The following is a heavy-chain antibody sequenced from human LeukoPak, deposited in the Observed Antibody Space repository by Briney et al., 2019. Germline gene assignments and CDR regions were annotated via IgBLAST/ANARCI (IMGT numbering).Heavy chain of an antibody. Sequence: PSETLSLTCAVYGGSFSGYYWSWIRQPPGKGLEWIGEINHSGSTNYNPSLKSRVTISVDTSKNQFSLKLSSVTAADTAVYYCARNRGYSGLLGDYWGQGTLVTVSS. V-gene: IGHV4-34*01. CDR1: GGSFSGYY. J-gene: IGHJ4*02. D-gene: IGHD5-12*01. CDR2: INHSGST. CDR3: ARNRGYSGLLGDY.